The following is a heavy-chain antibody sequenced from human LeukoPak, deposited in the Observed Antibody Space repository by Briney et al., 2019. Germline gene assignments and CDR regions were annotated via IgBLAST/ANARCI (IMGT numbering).Heavy chain of an antibody. J-gene: IGHJ6*02. V-gene: IGHV3-33*08. D-gene: IGHD3-10*01. CDR1: GFTFSSYA. CDR2: IWYDGSNK. CDR3: ARGEVRGTYGMDV. Sequence: GGSLRLSCAASGFTFSSYAMSWVRQAPGKGLEWVAVIWYDGSNKYYADSVKGRFTISKDNSKNTLYLQMNSLRAEDTAVYYCARGEVRGTYGMDVWGQGTTVTVSS.